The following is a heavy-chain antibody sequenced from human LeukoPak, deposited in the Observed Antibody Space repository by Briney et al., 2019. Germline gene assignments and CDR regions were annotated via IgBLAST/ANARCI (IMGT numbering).Heavy chain of an antibody. Sequence: GGSLRLSCAASGFTFTNAWMTWVRQAPGKGLEWVGRIKSKGDGETTDYTAPVKGRFTMSRDDSKATLYLQTNSLAAEDTAVYYCTTDLGLTMIRGVIVYWGQGALVTVSS. CDR1: GFTFTNAW. D-gene: IGHD3-10*01. CDR3: TTDLGLTMIRGVIVY. V-gene: IGHV3-15*01. J-gene: IGHJ4*02. CDR2: IKSKGDGETT.